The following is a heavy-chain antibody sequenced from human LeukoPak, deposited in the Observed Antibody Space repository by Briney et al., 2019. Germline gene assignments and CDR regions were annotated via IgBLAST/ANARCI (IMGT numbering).Heavy chain of an antibody. D-gene: IGHD6-19*01. Sequence: GGSLRLSCVASGFTFSSYAMSWVRQAPGKGLEWVSAISGSGGSTYYADSVKGRFTISRDDSKNTLYLQMNSLRAEDTAVYYCAKDRQWLVPKNFDDWGQGTLVTVSS. CDR1: GFTFSSYA. CDR2: ISGSGGST. J-gene: IGHJ4*02. CDR3: AKDRQWLVPKNFDD. V-gene: IGHV3-23*01.